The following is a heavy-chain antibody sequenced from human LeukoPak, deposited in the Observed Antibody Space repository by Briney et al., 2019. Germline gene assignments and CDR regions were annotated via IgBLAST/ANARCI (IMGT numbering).Heavy chain of an antibody. CDR2: ISTYNGNT. V-gene: IGHV1-18*01. Sequence: ASVKVSCKASGYTFTSYGITWVRQAPGQGLEWMGWISTYNGNTNNARKLQGRVTMTTDTSTSTAYMELRSLRSDDTAVYYYARVYNYYDTSGYYLGNYFDYWGRGTLVTVSS. D-gene: IGHD3-22*01. CDR1: GYTFTSYG. CDR3: ARVYNYYDTSGYYLGNYFDY. J-gene: IGHJ4*02.